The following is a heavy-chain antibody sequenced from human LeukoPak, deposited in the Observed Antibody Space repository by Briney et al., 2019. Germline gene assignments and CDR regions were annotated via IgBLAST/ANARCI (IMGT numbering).Heavy chain of an antibody. Sequence: SETLSLTCTVSGGSITSYYWGWIRQPPGKALEWLGYIYYTGSTNYNTSLKSRVIISIDTSENQFSLSLSSVTAADTAVYYCARTTYDLYFDCWGQGTLVTVSS. CDR1: GGSITSYY. CDR3: ARTTYDLYFDC. J-gene: IGHJ4*02. CDR2: IYYTGST. D-gene: IGHD5-12*01. V-gene: IGHV4-59*01.